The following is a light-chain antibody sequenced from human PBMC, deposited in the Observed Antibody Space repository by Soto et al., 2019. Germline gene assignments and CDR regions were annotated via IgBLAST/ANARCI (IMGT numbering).Light chain of an antibody. J-gene: IGKJ1*01. Sequence: EIVLTQSPGTLSLSPGERATLSCRASQSISSNYVAWYQQKPGQAPRLLIYDASTRATGIPNRYSGSGSGTDFTLTISRLEPEDFAVYYCQQYGSSGTFGQGTKVDIK. CDR3: QQYGSSGT. CDR1: QSISSNY. CDR2: DAS. V-gene: IGKV3-20*01.